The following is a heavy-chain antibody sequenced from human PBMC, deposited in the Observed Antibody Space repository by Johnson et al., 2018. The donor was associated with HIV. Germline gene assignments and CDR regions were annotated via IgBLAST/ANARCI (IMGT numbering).Heavy chain of an antibody. J-gene: IGHJ3*02. Sequence: EVQLVESGGGVVRPGGSLRLSCAASGFTFYNYAMSWVRQTPGKGLEWVSGINWHGGSTGYADSVKGLFTISRDNTKNSVYLQMNSLRVEDTAFDYCARDGWEQRGETVGDGFDIWGQGTMVTVSS. CDR1: GFTFYNYA. V-gene: IGHV3-20*04. CDR3: ARDGWEQRGETVGDGFDI. D-gene: IGHD1-26*01. CDR2: INWHGGST.